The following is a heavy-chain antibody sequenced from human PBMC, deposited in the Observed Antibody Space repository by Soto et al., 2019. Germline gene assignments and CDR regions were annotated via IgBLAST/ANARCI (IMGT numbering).Heavy chain of an antibody. CDR1: CFNFDSYG. V-gene: IGHV3-30*18. J-gene: IGHJ4*02. CDR2: ITYDGSNK. D-gene: IGHD1-7*01. CDR3: AKDRVGGTFYTPLGF. Sequence: ALRLSSQDTCFNFDSYGMHWFRQAPGTGLEWVAVITYDGSNKYYADSVKGRFTISRDNSKNTLSLHLNTLKPEDTAVYHCAKDRVGGTFYTPLGFWGQGTLVTVSS.